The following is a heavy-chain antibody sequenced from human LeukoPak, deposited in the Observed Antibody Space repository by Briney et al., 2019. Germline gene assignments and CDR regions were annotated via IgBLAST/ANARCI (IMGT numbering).Heavy chain of an antibody. CDR2: INPNSGGT. CDR1: GYTFTGYY. Sequence: ASVKVSCKASGYTFTGYYMHWVRQAPGQGLEWMGWINPNSGGTNYAQKFQGRVTMTEDTSTDTAYMELSSLRSEDTAVYYCATDRYYGSGSYYPPIVYFQHWGQGTLVTVSS. CDR3: ATDRYYGSGSYYPPIVYFQH. D-gene: IGHD3-10*01. J-gene: IGHJ1*01. V-gene: IGHV1-2*02.